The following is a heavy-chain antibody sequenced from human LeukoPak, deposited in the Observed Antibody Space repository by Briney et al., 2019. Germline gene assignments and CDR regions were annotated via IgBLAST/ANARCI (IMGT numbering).Heavy chain of an antibody. CDR3: AKGARGDTVTSIVGLNWFDP. Sequence: GGSLRLSCAASGITFRSYGMHWVRQAPGKGLEWVAVVSYDGSHKYYADSVKGRFSISRDNSKNTLYLQMNSLRADDTAVYYCAKGARGDTVTSIVGLNWFDPWGQGTLVTVSS. D-gene: IGHD4-17*01. J-gene: IGHJ5*02. V-gene: IGHV3-30*18. CDR1: GITFRSYG. CDR2: VSYDGSHK.